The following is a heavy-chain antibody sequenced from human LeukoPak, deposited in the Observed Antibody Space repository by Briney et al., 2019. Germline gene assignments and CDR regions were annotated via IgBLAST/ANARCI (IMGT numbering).Heavy chain of an antibody. V-gene: IGHV3-30*04. D-gene: IGHD3-10*01. CDR2: ISYDGSNK. CDR1: GFIFSNYA. J-gene: IGHJ4*02. Sequence: PGGSLRLSCAASGFIFSNYAMHWVRQAPGKGLEWLIFISYDGSNKYYADSVKGRFTISRGNSKNTLYLQMNSLRAEDTAVYYCARDTYGSDYWGQGTLVTVSS. CDR3: ARDTYGSDY.